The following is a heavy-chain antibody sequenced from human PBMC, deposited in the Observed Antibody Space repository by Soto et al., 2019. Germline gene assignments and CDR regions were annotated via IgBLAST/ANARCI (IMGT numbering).Heavy chain of an antibody. D-gene: IGHD4-17*01. CDR1: GYTFTGYY. V-gene: IGHV1-2*04. J-gene: IGHJ4*02. CDR3: ARSSGDYAPLNYYFDY. CDR2: INPNSGGT. Sequence: GASVKVSCKASGYTFTGYYMHWVRQAPGQGLEWMGWINPNSGGTNYAQKFQGWVTMTRDTSISTAYMELSRLRSDDTAVYYCARSSGDYAPLNYYFDYWGQGTLVTVSS.